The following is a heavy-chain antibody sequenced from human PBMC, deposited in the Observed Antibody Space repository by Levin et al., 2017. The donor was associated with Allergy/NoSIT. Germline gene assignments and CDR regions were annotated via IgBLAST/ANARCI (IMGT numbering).Heavy chain of an antibody. Sequence: GGSLRLSCAASGFTFSSYGMHWVRQAPGKGLEWVAVISYDGSNKYYADSVKGRFTISRDNSKNMLYLQMNSLRAEDTAVYYCAKSLRRSSGWMRGFDYWGQGTLVTVSS. CDR3: AKSLRRSSGWMRGFDY. D-gene: IGHD6-19*01. J-gene: IGHJ4*02. CDR1: GFTFSSYG. V-gene: IGHV3-30*18. CDR2: ISYDGSNK.